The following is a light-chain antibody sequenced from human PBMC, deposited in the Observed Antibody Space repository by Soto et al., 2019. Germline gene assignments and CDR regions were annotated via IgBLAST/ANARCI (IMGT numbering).Light chain of an antibody. Sequence: IQLTQSPSCLSASVGDRVTITCRASQGISSALAWYQQKPGKAPKLLIYDASTLESGVPSRFSGSGSGTDFTLTISSLQPEDFATYYCQQFNSYPITFGQGTRLEIK. CDR3: QQFNSYPIT. V-gene: IGKV1-13*02. CDR2: DAS. CDR1: QGISSA. J-gene: IGKJ5*01.